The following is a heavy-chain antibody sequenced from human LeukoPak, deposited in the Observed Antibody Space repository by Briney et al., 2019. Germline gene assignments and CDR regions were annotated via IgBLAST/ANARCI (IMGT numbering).Heavy chain of an antibody. CDR2: IVYSGTT. J-gene: IGHJ4*02. D-gene: IGHD3-10*01. CDR1: GGSISSGDYL. V-gene: IGHV4-31*11. Sequence: SQTLSLTCAVSGGSISSGDYLWSWFRQHPGKGPDWIGHIVYSGTTYYNPSLKSRVLISVDTSKGQFSLKVSSVTAADTAVYYCARVSGTKYDYFDYWGQGALVTVSS. CDR3: ARVSGTKYDYFDY.